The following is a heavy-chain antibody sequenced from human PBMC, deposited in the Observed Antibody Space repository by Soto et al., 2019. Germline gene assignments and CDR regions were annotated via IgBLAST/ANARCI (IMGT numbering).Heavy chain of an antibody. CDR3: GKGGGRPALGGGEFDY. J-gene: IGHJ4*02. CDR2: ISGSGGST. Sequence: EVQLLESGGGLVQPGGSLRLSCAASGFTFSSYAMSWVRQAPGKGLEWVSAISGSGGSTYYADSVKGRFTISRDNSKNRLYLQRNSLGAGERAVYYWGKGGGRPALGGGEFDYWGQGTLVTVSS. V-gene: IGHV3-23*01. D-gene: IGHD3-16*01. CDR1: GFTFSSYA.